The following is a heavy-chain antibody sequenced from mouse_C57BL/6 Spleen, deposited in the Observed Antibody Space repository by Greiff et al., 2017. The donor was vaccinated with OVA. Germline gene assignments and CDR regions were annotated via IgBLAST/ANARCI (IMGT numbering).Heavy chain of an antibody. CDR1: GYTFTSYW. CDR3: ARRRDYYGSSYDWYFDV. V-gene: IGHV1-55*01. J-gene: IGHJ1*03. Sequence: QVQLKQPGAELVKPGASVKMSCKASGYTFTSYWITWVKQRPGQGLEWIGDIYPGSGSTNYNEKFKSKATLTVDTSSSTAYMQLSSLTSEDSAVYYCARRRDYYGSSYDWYFDVWGTGTTVTVSS. D-gene: IGHD1-1*01. CDR2: IYPGSGST.